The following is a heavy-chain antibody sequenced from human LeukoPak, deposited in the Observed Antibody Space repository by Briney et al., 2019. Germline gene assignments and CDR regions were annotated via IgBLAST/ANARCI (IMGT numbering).Heavy chain of an antibody. CDR1: GFTFSSYG. CDR3: ARDEGAGIAAAAEGLFDY. J-gene: IGHJ4*02. D-gene: IGHD6-13*01. CDR2: ISYDGSNK. V-gene: IGHV3-30*03. Sequence: GRSLRLSCAASGFTFSSYGMHWVRQAPGKGLEWVAVISYDGSNKYYADSVKGRFTISRDNAKNSLYLQMNSLRAEDTAVYYCARDEGAGIAAAAEGLFDYWGQGTLVTVSS.